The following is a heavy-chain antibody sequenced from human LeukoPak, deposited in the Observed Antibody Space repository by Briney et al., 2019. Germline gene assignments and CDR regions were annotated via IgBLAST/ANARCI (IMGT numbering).Heavy chain of an antibody. CDR1: GYSFTGYY. V-gene: IGHV1-18*04. J-gene: IGHJ3*02. CDR3: ARDWRGPYYDSWSASVAFDI. Sequence: GASVKVSCKASGYSFTGYYMHWVRQAPGQGLEWMGWISAYNGNTNYAQKLQGRVTMTTDTSTSTAYMELRSLRSDDTAVYYCARDWRGPYYDSWSASVAFDIWGQGTMVTVSS. CDR2: ISAYNGNT. D-gene: IGHD3-3*01.